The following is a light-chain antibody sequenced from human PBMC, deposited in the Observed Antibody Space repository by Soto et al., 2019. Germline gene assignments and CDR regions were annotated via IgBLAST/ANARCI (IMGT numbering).Light chain of an antibody. CDR3: SSYTSSSNWV. CDR1: SSDVGGYNY. J-gene: IGLJ3*02. Sequence: QSALTQPASVSGSPGQSITISCTGTSSDVGGYNYVSWYQQHPGKAPELMIYEVSNRPSGVSNRFSGSKSGNTASLTISGLQAEDEADYYCSSYTSSSNWVFGGGTKLTV. V-gene: IGLV2-14*01. CDR2: EVS.